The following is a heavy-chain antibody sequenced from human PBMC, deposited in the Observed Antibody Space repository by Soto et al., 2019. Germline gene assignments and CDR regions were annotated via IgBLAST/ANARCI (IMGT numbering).Heavy chain of an antibody. Sequence: SETLSLTCTVSGGSISSYYWSWIRQPPGKGLEWIGYIYYSGSTNYNPSLKSRVTISVDTSKNQFSLKLSSVTAADTAVYYCARVVWGDYGSGSYRLYYYYGKDVWGRVTTVTVSS. D-gene: IGHD3-10*01. CDR3: ARVVWGDYGSGSYRLYYYYGKDV. J-gene: IGHJ6*02. V-gene: IGHV4-59*01. CDR1: GGSISSYY. CDR2: IYYSGST.